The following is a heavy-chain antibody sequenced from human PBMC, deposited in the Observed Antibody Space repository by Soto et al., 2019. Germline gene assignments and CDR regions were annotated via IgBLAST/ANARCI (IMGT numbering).Heavy chain of an antibody. D-gene: IGHD3-22*01. CDR1: GFTFSSYG. CDR3: ARDRYYYDSSAYFQH. J-gene: IGHJ1*01. V-gene: IGHV3-33*01. Sequence: QVQLVESGGGVVQPGRSLRLSCAASGFTFSSYGMHWVRQAPGKGLEWVAVIWYDGSNKYYADSVKGRFTISRDNSKHTLYLQMNSLRAEDTAVYYCARDRYYYDSSAYFQHWGQGTLVTVSS. CDR2: IWYDGSNK.